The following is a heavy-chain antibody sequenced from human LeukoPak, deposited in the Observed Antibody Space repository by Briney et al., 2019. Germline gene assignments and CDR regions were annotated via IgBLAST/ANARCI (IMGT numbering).Heavy chain of an antibody. V-gene: IGHV3-74*01. Sequence: GGSLRLSCTASGFTFSSYWMHWVRQAPGMGLVWVSRINSDGSSRNYADSVKGRFTISRDNAKNTVYLQMNSLRAEDTAVYYCAKDSPGQSYWGQGTLVTVSS. CDR3: AKDSPGQSY. J-gene: IGHJ4*02. CDR1: GFTFSSYW. CDR2: INSDGSSR.